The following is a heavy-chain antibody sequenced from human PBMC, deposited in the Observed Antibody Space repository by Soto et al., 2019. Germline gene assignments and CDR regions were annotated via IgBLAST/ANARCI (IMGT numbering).Heavy chain of an antibody. J-gene: IGHJ5*02. Sequence: QVQLKESGPGLLKPSETLSLTCTVSGASVSSASYYWAWLRQPPGRGLEWIGSVYFSGSTSYIPSLKSRVTISVDTSKNQFSLNLASVTASASAVYYCARIDGDYGHNWFDPWGLGTLVIVSP. CDR2: VYFSGST. D-gene: IGHD4-17*01. CDR1: GASVSSASYY. V-gene: IGHV4-61*01. CDR3: ARIDGDYGHNWFDP.